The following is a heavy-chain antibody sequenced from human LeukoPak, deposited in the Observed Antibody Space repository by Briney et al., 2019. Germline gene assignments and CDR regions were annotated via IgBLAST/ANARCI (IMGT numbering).Heavy chain of an antibody. J-gene: IGHJ4*02. CDR1: GGSISSSSYS. CDR2: IYYSGTT. Sequence: SETLSLTCTLSGGSISSSSYSWGWIRQPPGKGLEWIGSIYYSGTTYYNPSLKSRVTISVDTSKIQFSLKLSSVAATDTAVYFCARLRFDFWSGYTHPYFDYWGQGTLVTVSS. D-gene: IGHD3-3*01. V-gene: IGHV4-39*01. CDR3: ARLRFDFWSGYTHPYFDY.